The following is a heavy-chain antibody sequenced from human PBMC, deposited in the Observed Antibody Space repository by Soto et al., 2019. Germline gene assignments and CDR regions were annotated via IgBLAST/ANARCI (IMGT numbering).Heavy chain of an antibody. D-gene: IGHD4-4*01. Sequence: GASVKVSCKASGGTFSSYAISWVRQAPGQGLEWMGGIIPIFGTANYAQKFQGRVTITADESTSTAYMELSSLRSEDTAVYYCACAPVAATIRSAQNFEYWCQGPLVTVSS. CDR3: ACAPVAATIRSAQNFEY. J-gene: IGHJ4*02. CDR1: GGTFSSYA. CDR2: IIPIFGTA. V-gene: IGHV1-69*13.